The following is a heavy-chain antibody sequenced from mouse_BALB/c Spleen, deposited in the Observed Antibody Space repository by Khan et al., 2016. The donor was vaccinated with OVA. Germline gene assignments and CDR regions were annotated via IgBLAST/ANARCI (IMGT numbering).Heavy chain of an antibody. CDR1: GYTFTSYW. V-gene: IGHV1S81*02. D-gene: IGHD3-1*01. CDR3: ARGITGDY. Sequence: QVQLQQPGAELVKPGASVKLSCKASGYTFTSYWMHWVKQRPGQGLEWIGEINPSNGRTNYNEKFKSKATLTVDKSSSTAYMQLSSPTSEDSAVYYCARGITGDYWGQGTTLTVSS. CDR2: INPSNGRT. J-gene: IGHJ2*01.